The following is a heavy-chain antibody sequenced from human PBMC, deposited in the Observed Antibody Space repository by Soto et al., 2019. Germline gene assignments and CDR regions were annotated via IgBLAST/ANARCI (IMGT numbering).Heavy chain of an antibody. V-gene: IGHV3-11*01. CDR1: GFTFSDYY. Sequence: GGSLRLSCAASGFTFSDYYMSWIRQAPGKGLEWVSYISSSGSTIYYADSVKGRFTISRDNAKNSLYLQMNSLRAEDTAVYYCARGGFPFYGGNSFHYYYGMDVWGQGTTVTVSS. CDR2: ISSSGSTI. J-gene: IGHJ6*02. D-gene: IGHD4-17*01. CDR3: ARGGFPFYGGNSFHYYYGMDV.